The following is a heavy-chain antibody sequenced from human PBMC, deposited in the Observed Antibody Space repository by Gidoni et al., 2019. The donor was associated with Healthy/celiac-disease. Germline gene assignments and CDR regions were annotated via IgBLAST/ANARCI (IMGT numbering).Heavy chain of an antibody. CDR1: GFTFSSYA. V-gene: IGHV3-23*01. J-gene: IGHJ4*02. CDR2: ISGSGGST. D-gene: IGHD6-19*01. CDR3: AKDRVAVADTFDY. Sequence: EVQLLESGGGLVQLGGFLRLSCAASGFTFSSYAMCWVRQAPGKGLEWVSAISGSGGSTYYADSVKGRFTISRDNSKNTLYLQMNSLRAEDTAVYYCAKDRVAVADTFDYWGQGTLVTVSS.